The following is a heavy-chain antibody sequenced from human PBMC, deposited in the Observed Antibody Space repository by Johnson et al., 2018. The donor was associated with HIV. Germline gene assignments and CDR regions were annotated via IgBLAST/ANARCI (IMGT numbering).Heavy chain of an antibody. D-gene: IGHD3-22*01. J-gene: IGHJ3*02. V-gene: IGHV3-66*01. CDR3: ARDRGQWLLGMSDAFDI. CDR1: GFTVSSNY. CDR2: IYSGGST. Sequence: MQLVESVGGLVQPGGSLRLSCAASGFTVSSNYMSWVRQAPGKGLEWVSVIYSGGSTYYADSVKGRFTISRDNSKNTLYLQMNSLRAEDTAVYYCARDRGQWLLGMSDAFDIWGQGTMVTVSS.